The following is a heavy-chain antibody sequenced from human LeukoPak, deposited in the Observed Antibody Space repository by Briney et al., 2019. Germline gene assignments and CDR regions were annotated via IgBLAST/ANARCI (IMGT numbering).Heavy chain of an antibody. CDR1: GYTCTSYA. V-gene: IGHV1-2*02. J-gene: IGHJ2*01. Sequence: ASVKVSCKASGYTCTSYAMNWVRQAPGQGLEWMGWINPNSGGTNYAQKFQGRVTMTRDMSTSTVYMELSSLRSEDTAVYYCARDGQIRGLDWYFDLWGRGTLVTVSS. CDR2: INPNSGGT. D-gene: IGHD5-12*01. CDR3: ARDGQIRGLDWYFDL.